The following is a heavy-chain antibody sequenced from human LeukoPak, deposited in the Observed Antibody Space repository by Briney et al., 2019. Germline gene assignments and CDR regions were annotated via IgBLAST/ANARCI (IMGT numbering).Heavy chain of an antibody. V-gene: IGHV3-23*01. D-gene: IGHD2-2*01. CDR2: ISGSGGRT. CDR3: AKDRSCTGSSCNVGG. Sequence: PGGSLRLSCAASGFTFSSFAMSWVRQAPGKGLEWVSAISGSGGRTYYADSVKGRFTISRDNSKNTLFLQMNSLRAEDTAVYYCAKDRSCTGSSCNVGGWGRATMVTVSS. J-gene: IGHJ3*01. CDR1: GFTFSSFA.